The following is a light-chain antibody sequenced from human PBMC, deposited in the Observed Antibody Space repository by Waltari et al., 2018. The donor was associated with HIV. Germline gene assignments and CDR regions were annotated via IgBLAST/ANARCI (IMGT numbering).Light chain of an antibody. CDR3: QQYHNWPQT. Sequence: EIVITLSPAIVSLSRGESDTLPCRTSESVYNNLAWYQQKNGQAPRLLIYGASTRATGIPDRFSGSGSGTEFTLTVSSLQSGDFAVYYCQQYHNWPQTFGRGTKVEIK. CDR1: ESVYNN. V-gene: IGKV3-15*01. J-gene: IGKJ2*01. CDR2: GAS.